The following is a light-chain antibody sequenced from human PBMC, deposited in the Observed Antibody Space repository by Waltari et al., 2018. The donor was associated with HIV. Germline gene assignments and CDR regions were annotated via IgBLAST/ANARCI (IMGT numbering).Light chain of an antibody. V-gene: IGKV3-15*01. Sequence: ELGMTSSPSILSVSPGDRANLSSSASQSVSRNVAWYQQRPGQPPRVPIYGASVRATDTPASCSGSGAAEEFNLTISSLQSEDFAVYFCQQYNHWPLAFGQGTKVEVK. J-gene: IGKJ1*01. CDR3: QQYNHWPLA. CDR2: GAS. CDR1: QSVSRN.